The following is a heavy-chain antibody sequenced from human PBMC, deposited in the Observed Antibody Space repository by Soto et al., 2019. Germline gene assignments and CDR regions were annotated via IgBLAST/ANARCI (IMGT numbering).Heavy chain of an antibody. V-gene: IGHV4-59*01. J-gene: IGHJ1*01. CDR1: GGSISSYY. CDR2: IYYSGST. CDR3: ARVGKQLVPYFQH. Sequence: PSETLSLTCTVSGGSISSYYWSWIRQPPGKGLVWIGYIYYSGSTNYNPSLKSRVTISVDTSKNQFSLKLSSVTAADTAVYYCARVGKQLVPYFQHWGQGTLVTVSS. D-gene: IGHD6-13*01.